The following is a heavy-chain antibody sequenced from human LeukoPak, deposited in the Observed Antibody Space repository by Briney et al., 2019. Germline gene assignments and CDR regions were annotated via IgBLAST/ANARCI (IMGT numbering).Heavy chain of an antibody. V-gene: IGHV3-30*18. D-gene: IGHD3-22*01. CDR1: GFTFSSYG. Sequence: GRSLRLSCAASGFTFSSYGMHWVRQAPGKGLEWEAVISYDGSNKYYADSVKGRFTISRDNPKNTLYLQMNSLRAEDTAVYYCAKDPSSGYYSDAFDIWGQGTMVTVSS. J-gene: IGHJ3*02. CDR3: AKDPSSGYYSDAFDI. CDR2: ISYDGSNK.